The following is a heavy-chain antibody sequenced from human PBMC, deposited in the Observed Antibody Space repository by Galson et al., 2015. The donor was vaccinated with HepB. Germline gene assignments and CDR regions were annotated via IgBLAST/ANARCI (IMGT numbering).Heavy chain of an antibody. CDR3: AKDPYLYSALAGTMAGFDY. V-gene: IGHV3-30*18. CDR2: ISYDGSNK. CDR1: GFTFSNYG. Sequence: SLRLSCAASGFTFSNYGMHWDPQAPGKGLEWVAVISYDGSNKYYADSVKGRFTISRDNSKNTLYLQMNSLRAEDTALYYCAKDPYLYSALAGTMAGFDYWGQGTLVTVSS. J-gene: IGHJ4*02. D-gene: IGHD6-19*01.